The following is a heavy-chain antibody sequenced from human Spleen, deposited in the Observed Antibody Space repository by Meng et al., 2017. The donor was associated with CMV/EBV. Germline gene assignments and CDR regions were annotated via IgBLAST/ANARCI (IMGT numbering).Heavy chain of an antibody. V-gene: IGHV3-30*02. J-gene: IGHJ3*02. D-gene: IGHD4/OR15-4a*01. CDR3: ARGVNYGSHYHAFEI. CDR2: IRYDGSNK. Sequence: GESLKISCAASGFTSSNYAINWVRQAPGKGLEWVAFIRYDGSNKYYADSVKGRFTISRDSSKNALYLQVDSLRVEDTAVHYCARGVNYGSHYHAFEILGQGTMVTVSS. CDR1: GFTSSNYA.